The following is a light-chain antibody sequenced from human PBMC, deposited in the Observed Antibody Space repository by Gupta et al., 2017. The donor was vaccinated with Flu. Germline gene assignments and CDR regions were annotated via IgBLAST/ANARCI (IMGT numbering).Light chain of an antibody. CDR1: QSISSY. J-gene: IGKJ4*01. CDR2: SAS. V-gene: IGKV1-39*01. Sequence: DIQMTQSPSSLSASVGDRVTITCRASQSISSYLNWYQQTPGKAPKFLIYSASKVQSGVSSRFSGSGSGTDFTLTISRLQPEDFATYYCQHRHNTPITFGRGTKVDIK. CDR3: QHRHNTPIT.